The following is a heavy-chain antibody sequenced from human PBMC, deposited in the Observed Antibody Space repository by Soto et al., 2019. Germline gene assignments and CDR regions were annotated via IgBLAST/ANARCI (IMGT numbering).Heavy chain of an antibody. Sequence: QVQLVQSGAEVKKPGSSVKVSCKASGGTFSSYRINWVRQAPGQGLEWVGGIVPIYRTADYAQKFQGRVTSTADESARTSYMELRSLKSPDTAVYYCVRDSGAKLSSSWGQGTLVTVSS. CDR2: IVPIYRTA. D-gene: IGHD6-13*01. J-gene: IGHJ4*02. CDR3: VRDSGAKLSSS. V-gene: IGHV1-69*01. CDR1: GGTFSSYR.